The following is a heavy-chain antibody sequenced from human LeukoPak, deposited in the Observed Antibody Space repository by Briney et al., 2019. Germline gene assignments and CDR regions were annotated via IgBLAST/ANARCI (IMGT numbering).Heavy chain of an antibody. CDR3: ARGGMEATPYYYYGMDV. CDR2: IYYSGST. CDR1: GGSISSSSYY. D-gene: IGHD2-15*01. V-gene: IGHV4-61*05. J-gene: IGHJ6*02. Sequence: SETLSLTCTVSGGSISSSSYYWGWIRQPPGKGLEWIGYIYYSGSTNYNPSLKSRVTISVDTSKNQFSLKLSSVTAADTAVYYCARGGMEATPYYYYGMDVWGQGTTVTVSS.